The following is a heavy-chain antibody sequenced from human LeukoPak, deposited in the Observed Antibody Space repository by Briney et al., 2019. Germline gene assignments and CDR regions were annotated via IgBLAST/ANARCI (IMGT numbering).Heavy chain of an antibody. CDR2: INSDGSST. V-gene: IGHV3-74*01. Sequence: GGSLRLSCAASGFTFSSYWMHWVRQAPGKGLVWVSRINSDGSSTSYADSVKGRFTISRDNAKNTLYLQMNSLRAEDTAVYYCERDQKSSSGHSYYYGMDVGAKGPTATFSS. CDR1: GFTFSSYW. J-gene: IGHJ6*04. CDR3: ERDQKSSSGHSYYYGMDV. D-gene: IGHD6-25*01.